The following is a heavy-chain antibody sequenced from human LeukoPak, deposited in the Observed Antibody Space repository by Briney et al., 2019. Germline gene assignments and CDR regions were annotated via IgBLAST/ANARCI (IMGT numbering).Heavy chain of an antibody. CDR1: GFSFSNHW. CDR3: VRDANYYDRSNYYDVLDI. V-gene: IGHV3-7*01. J-gene: IGHJ3*02. CDR2: MRGDGSRE. D-gene: IGHD3-22*01. Sequence: GGPLRLSCAASGFSFSNHWMVWVRQAPGEGLEWVANMRGDGSREYYLDSVKGRFTISRDNAKNSLYLQMSSLRADDTAVYYCVRDANYYDRSNYYDVLDIWGQGTMVTVSS.